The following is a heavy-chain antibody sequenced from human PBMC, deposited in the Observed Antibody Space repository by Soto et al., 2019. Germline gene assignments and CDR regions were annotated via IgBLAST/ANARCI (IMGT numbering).Heavy chain of an antibody. CDR3: ARVVDTAMVALYYYYYGMDV. CDR2: ISYDGSNK. V-gene: IGHV3-30-3*01. J-gene: IGHJ6*02. D-gene: IGHD5-18*01. CDR1: GFTFSSYA. Sequence: GGSLRLSCAASGFTFSSYAMHWVRQAPGKGLEWVAVISYDGSNKYYADSVKGRSTISRDNSKNTLYLQMNSLRAEDTAVYYCARVVDTAMVALYYYYYGMDVWGQGTTVTVSS.